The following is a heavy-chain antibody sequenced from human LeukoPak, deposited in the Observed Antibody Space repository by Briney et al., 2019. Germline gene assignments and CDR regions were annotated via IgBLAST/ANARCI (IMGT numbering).Heavy chain of an antibody. V-gene: IGHV3-7*01. CDR2: IKADGGEK. CDR3: ARGYSSSWYLD. Sequence: GGSLRLSCAASGFTFSTYWMNWFRQTPGKGLEWVAKIKADGGEKDHVASVKGRFTISRDNAKKSLSLQMNSLRADDTAVYYCARGYSSSWYLDWGQGTLVTVSS. CDR1: GFTFSTYW. J-gene: IGHJ4*02. D-gene: IGHD6-13*01.